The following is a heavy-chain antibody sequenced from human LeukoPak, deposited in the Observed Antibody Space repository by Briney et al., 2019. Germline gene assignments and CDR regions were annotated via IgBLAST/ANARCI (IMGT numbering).Heavy chain of an antibody. D-gene: IGHD2-15*01. CDR2: INGDGSST. Sequence: GGSLRLSCAASGFTFSTYWMYWVRQAPGKGLVWVSRINGDGSSTSYADSVKGRFTISRDNAKNTLFLQMNSLRAEDTAVYYCATHSSETYSRVPCWGQGTLVTVSS. CDR1: GFTFSTYW. J-gene: IGHJ4*02. V-gene: IGHV3-74*01. CDR3: ATHSSETYSRVPC.